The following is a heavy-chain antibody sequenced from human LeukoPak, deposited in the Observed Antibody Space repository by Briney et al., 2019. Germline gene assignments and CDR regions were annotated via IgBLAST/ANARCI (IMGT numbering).Heavy chain of an antibody. J-gene: IGHJ3*02. Sequence: SVKVSCKASGGTFSSYAISWVRQTPGQGLEWMGRIIPILGIANYAQKFQGRVTITADKSTSTAYMELSSLRSEDTAVYYCATRAYCGGDCYPTGDDAFDIWGQGTMVTVSS. CDR3: ATRAYCGGDCYPTGDDAFDI. V-gene: IGHV1-69*04. CDR2: IIPILGIA. D-gene: IGHD2-21*02. CDR1: GGTFSSYA.